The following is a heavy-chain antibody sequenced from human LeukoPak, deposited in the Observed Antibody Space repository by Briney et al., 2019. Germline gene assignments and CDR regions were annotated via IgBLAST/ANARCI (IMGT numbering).Heavy chain of an antibody. CDR2: IIPIFGIA. Sequence: GASVKVSCKASGGTFSSYAISWVRQAPGQGLEWMGGIIPIFGIANYAQKFQGRVTITADESTSTAYMELSSLRSEDTAVYYCARLITSGYGLYFDYWGQGTLVTVPS. V-gene: IGHV1-69*13. J-gene: IGHJ4*02. CDR3: ARLITSGYGLYFDY. CDR1: GGTFSSYA. D-gene: IGHD5-12*01.